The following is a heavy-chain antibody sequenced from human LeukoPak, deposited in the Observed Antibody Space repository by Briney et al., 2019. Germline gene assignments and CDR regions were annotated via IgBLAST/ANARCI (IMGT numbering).Heavy chain of an antibody. CDR3: ARRVVVAATNDY. V-gene: IGHV1-18*01. J-gene: IGHJ4*02. CDR2: ISACNGNT. D-gene: IGHD2-15*01. Sequence: GASVKVSCKASGYTFSSYGITWVRQAPGQGLEWMGWISACNGNTNYAQKLQGRVTMTTDTSTSTAYMELRSLRSDDTAVYYCARRVVVAATNDYWGQGTLVTVSS. CDR1: GYTFSSYG.